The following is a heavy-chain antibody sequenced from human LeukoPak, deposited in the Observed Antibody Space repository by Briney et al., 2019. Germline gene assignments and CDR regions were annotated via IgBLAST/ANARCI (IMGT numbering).Heavy chain of an antibody. V-gene: IGHV3-48*03. Sequence: GGSLRLSCAASGFTFSSYEMNWVRQAPGKGLEWVSYISSSGSTIYYADSVKGRFTISRGNSKNTLYLQMNSLRAEDTAVYYCAKGHFYGSGSYYNFDWFDPWGQGTLVTVSS. CDR3: AKGHFYGSGSYYNFDWFDP. J-gene: IGHJ5*02. CDR1: GFTFSSYE. D-gene: IGHD3-10*01. CDR2: ISSSGSTI.